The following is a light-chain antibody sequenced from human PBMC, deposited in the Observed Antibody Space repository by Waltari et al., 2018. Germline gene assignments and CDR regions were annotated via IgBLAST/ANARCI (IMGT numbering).Light chain of an antibody. CDR2: DVS. J-gene: IGLJ2*01. V-gene: IGLV2-14*03. Sequence: QSALTQPASVSGSPGQSIPIPCTGTSSDVGGYHYVSWYQQNPCKAPTRMIYDVSNRPSGVSNRFSGSKSGNTASLTISGLQAEDEADYYCSSYTSSSTLVFGGGTKLTVL. CDR1: SSDVGGYHY. CDR3: SSYTSSSTLV.